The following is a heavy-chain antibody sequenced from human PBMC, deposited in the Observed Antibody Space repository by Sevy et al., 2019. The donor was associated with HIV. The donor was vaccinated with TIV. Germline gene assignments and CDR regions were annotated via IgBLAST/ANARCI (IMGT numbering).Heavy chain of an antibody. CDR2: ISFDGDTK. CDR3: AKRGGHDTSGYVSYYYYGMDV. V-gene: IGHV3-30*18. J-gene: IGHJ6*02. D-gene: IGHD3-22*01. Sequence: GESLKISCAASGFSFRNYGMHWVRQAPGKGLEWLALISFDGDTKYYGESVKGRFTISRDNSKNTLYLQMNSLRVEDTAVYYCAKRGGHDTSGYVSYYYYGMDVWGQGTTVTVSS. CDR1: GFSFRNYG.